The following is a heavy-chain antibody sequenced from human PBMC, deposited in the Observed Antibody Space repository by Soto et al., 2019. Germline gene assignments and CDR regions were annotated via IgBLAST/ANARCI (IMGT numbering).Heavy chain of an antibody. V-gene: IGHV3-23*01. CDR2: ISGSGGST. J-gene: IGHJ6*02. Sequence: EVQLLESGGGLVQPGGSLRLSCAASGFTFSSYAMSLVRQAPGKGLEWVSAISGSGGSTYYADSVKGRFTISRDNSKNTLYLQMNSLRAEDTAVYYCAKGMGPYYYYGMDVWGQGTTVTVSS. CDR1: GFTFSSYA. CDR3: AKGMGPYYYYGMDV.